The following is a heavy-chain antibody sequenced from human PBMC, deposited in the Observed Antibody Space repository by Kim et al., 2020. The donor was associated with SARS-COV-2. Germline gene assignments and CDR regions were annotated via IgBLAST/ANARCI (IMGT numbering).Heavy chain of an antibody. CDR1: GFTFNTYW. CDR2: IRHDASEK. CDR3: ARSNSRFQYPGMAV. Sequence: GGSLRLSCTASGFTFNTYWITWVRQAPGKGLEWVANIRHDASEKYYVDSVKGRFTISRDNAKNSVYLQMNTPRTADTAIYYCARSNSRFQYPGMAVWGQG. V-gene: IGHV3-7*03. D-gene: IGHD2-2*01. J-gene: IGHJ6*02.